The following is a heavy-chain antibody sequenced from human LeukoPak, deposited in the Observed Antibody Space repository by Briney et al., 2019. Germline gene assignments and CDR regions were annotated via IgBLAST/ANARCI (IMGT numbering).Heavy chain of an antibody. CDR3: AKAMYALSSAVD. D-gene: IGHD2-8*01. V-gene: IGHV1-18*01. J-gene: IGHJ4*02. CDR2: IIPIFGTA. Sequence: ASVKVSCKASGYTFTSYGISWVRQAPGQGLEWMGGIIPIFGTANYAQKFQGRVSMTTDTSTTTAYVEIRSLTSEDTATYYCAKAMYALSSAVDWGQGTLVTVS. CDR1: GYTFTSYG.